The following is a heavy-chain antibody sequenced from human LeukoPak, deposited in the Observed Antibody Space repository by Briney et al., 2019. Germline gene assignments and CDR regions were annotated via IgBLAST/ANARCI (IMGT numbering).Heavy chain of an antibody. Sequence: GGSLRLSCAASGFTFSSYGMHWVRQAPGKGLEWVAVISYDGSNKYYADSVKGRFTISRDNSKNTLYLQMNSLRAEDTAVYYCAKDRTDIQLWLGYYGMDVWGQGTTVTVSS. CDR1: GFTFSSYG. J-gene: IGHJ6*02. CDR2: ISYDGSNK. D-gene: IGHD5-18*01. CDR3: AKDRTDIQLWLGYYGMDV. V-gene: IGHV3-30*18.